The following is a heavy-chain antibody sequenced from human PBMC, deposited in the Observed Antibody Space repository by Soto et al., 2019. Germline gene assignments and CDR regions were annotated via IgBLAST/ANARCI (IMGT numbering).Heavy chain of an antibody. V-gene: IGHV4-38-2*01. CDR3: ARCQYYYDSSGYPDAFDI. J-gene: IGHJ3*02. Sequence: SETLSLTCAVSGYSISSGYYWGWIRQPPGKGLEWIGSIHHSGSTYYNPSLKSRVTISVDTSKNQFSLKLSSVTAADTAVYYCARCQYYYDSSGYPDAFDIWGQGTMVTVSS. D-gene: IGHD3-22*01. CDR1: GYSISSGYY. CDR2: IHHSGST.